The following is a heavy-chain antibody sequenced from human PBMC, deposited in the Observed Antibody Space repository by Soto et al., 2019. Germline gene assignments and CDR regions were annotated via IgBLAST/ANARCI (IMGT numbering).Heavy chain of an antibody. CDR2: INPASGRP. D-gene: IGHD3-22*01. J-gene: IGHJ3*02. CDR3: ARENMNDHSGVPDI. CDR1: GYTFTSFF. V-gene: IGHV1-46*01. Sequence: GASVKVSCKASGYTFTSFFVHWVRQAPGQGLEWMGLINPASGRPSYAHKFQDRVVMTRDTSTTTVYMELNNVISEDTANYYCARENMNDHSGVPDIWGQGTMVTVSS.